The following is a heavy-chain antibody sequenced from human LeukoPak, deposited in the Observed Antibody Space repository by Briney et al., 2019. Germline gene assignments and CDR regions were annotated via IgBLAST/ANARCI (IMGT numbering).Heavy chain of an antibody. Sequence: EWIGRIYTRGSTNYNPSLKSRVTISVDKSKNQFSLKLSSVTAADTAVYYCARLNSWSFSWFDPWGQGT. D-gene: IGHD6-13*01. V-gene: IGHV4-4*07. CDR3: ARLNSWSFSWFDP. J-gene: IGHJ5*02. CDR2: IYTRGST.